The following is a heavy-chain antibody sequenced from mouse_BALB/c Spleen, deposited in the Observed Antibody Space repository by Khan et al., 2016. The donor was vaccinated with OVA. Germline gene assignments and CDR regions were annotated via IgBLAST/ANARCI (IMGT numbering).Heavy chain of an antibody. CDR3: ARGLRRYYYAMDY. CDR2: LNPDSSTI. J-gene: IGHJ4*01. CDR1: RFDFSRYW. D-gene: IGHD2-2*01. Sequence: EVKLLESGGGLVQPGGSLKLSCAASRFDFSRYWMSWVRQAPGKGLEWIGELNPDSSTINYTPSLKDKFIISRDNAKNTLFLQMSKVRSEDTALYYCARGLRRYYYAMDYWGQGTSVTVSS. V-gene: IGHV4-1*02.